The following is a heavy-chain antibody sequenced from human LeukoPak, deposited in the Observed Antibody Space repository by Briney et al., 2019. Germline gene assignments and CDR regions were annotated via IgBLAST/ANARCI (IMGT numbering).Heavy chain of an antibody. Sequence: ASVKVSCKASGYTFTSYGISWVRQAPGQGLEWMGWISAYNGNTNYAQKLQGRVTMTTDTSTSTAYMELRSLRSDDTAVYYCARSTYYYDSSGYYTQNYYYYYYMDVWGKGTTVTISS. V-gene: IGHV1-18*01. D-gene: IGHD3-22*01. CDR2: ISAYNGNT. J-gene: IGHJ6*03. CDR1: GYTFTSYG. CDR3: ARSTYYYDSSGYYTQNYYYYYYMDV.